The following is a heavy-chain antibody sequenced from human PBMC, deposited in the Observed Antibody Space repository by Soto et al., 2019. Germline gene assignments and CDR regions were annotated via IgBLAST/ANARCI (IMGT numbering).Heavy chain of an antibody. Sequence: SETLSLTCTVSGGSINNNYWSWIRQPPGRGLEWIGYIFSNGRTNYNPSIESRVTISVDTSKNQLSLKLRSVTAADTAVYYCARGGDNSPWYYSLWGQGTLVTVSS. V-gene: IGHV4-59*01. CDR3: ARGGDNSPWYYSL. J-gene: IGHJ4*02. CDR1: GGSINNNY. CDR2: IFSNGRT. D-gene: IGHD3-10*01.